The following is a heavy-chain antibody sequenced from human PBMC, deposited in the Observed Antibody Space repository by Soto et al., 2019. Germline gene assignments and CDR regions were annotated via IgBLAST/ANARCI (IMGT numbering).Heavy chain of an antibody. CDR1: GGSISSGGYS. CDR2: IYHSGST. J-gene: IGHJ4*02. V-gene: IGHV4-30-2*01. CDR3: ARNSYFDFWSGYQRAFDL. Sequence: TLSLTGAVSGGSISSGGYSWSWIRQPPGKGLEWIGYIYHSGSTYYDPSLKSRVTISVDSSKNQFSLSLTSVTAAETAVYYCARNSYFDFWSGYQRAFDLWGQGTVVTVSS. D-gene: IGHD3-3*01.